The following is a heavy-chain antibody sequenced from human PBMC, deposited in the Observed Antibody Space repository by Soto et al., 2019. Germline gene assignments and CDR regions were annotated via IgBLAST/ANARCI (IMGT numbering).Heavy chain of an antibody. CDR3: ARYPRLDC. D-gene: IGHD2-2*02. CDR1: GFTFSSYA. J-gene: IGHJ4*02. Sequence: GGSLRLSCAASGFTFSSYAMSWVRQAPGKGLEWVSAISGSGGSTYYADSVKGRFTISIDTSKNQFSLQLSSVTAADTAAYFCARYPRLDCWGQGTLVTVSS. V-gene: IGHV3-23*01. CDR2: ISGSGGST.